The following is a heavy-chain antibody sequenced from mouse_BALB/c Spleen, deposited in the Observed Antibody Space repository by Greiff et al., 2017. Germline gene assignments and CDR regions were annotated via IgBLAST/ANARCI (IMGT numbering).Heavy chain of an antibody. V-gene: IGHV1-9*01. CDR1: GYTFSSYW. D-gene: IGHD1-1*01. J-gene: IGHJ2*01. CDR2: ILPGSGST. Sequence: QVQLQQSGAELMKPGASVKISCKATGYTFSSYWIEWVKQRPGHGLEWIGEILPGSGSTNYNEKFKGKATFTADTSSNTADMQLSSLTSEDSAVYYCARPTVVARSGYDLDYWGQGTTLTVSA. CDR3: ARPTVVARSGYDLDY.